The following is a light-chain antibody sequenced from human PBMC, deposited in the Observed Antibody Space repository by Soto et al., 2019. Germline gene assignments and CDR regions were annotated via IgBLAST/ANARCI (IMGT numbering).Light chain of an antibody. V-gene: IGKV1-5*03. Sequence: DIQMTQSPSTLSASVEDRVTITCRASQSIGDLLTWYQQKPGEAPKLLIYKVSYLESGVPSRFSGSGSGTEFTLTISSLQPEDLATYYCQHYSAFSVTFGQGTKVDIK. CDR3: QHYSAFSVT. CDR2: KVS. CDR1: QSIGDL. J-gene: IGKJ1*01.